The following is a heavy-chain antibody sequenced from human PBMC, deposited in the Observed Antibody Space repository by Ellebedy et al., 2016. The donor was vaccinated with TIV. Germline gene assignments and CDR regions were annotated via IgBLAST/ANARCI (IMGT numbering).Heavy chain of an antibody. CDR3: AKGGGVLHNWFDP. V-gene: IGHV3-23*01. D-gene: IGHD2/OR15-2a*01. J-gene: IGHJ5*02. CDR2: ISGSGAST. CDR1: GFTFSSYA. Sequence: PGGSLRLSCAASGFTFSSYAMSWVRQAPGKGLEWVSAISGSGASTYYADSVKGRFTISRDNSKNTLYLQMNSLSAEDTAVYYCAKGGGVLHNWFDPWGQGTLVTVSS.